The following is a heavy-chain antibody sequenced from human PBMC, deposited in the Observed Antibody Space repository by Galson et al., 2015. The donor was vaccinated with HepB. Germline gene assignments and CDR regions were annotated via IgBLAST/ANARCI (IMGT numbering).Heavy chain of an antibody. CDR2: IYYSGST. CDR3: ARIIAARTPYYFDY. Sequence: ETLSLTCTVSGGSISSSSYYWGWIRQPPGKGLEWIGSIYYSGSTYYNPSLKSRVTISVDTSKNQFSLKLSSVTAADTAVYYCARIIAARTPYYFDYWGQGTLVTVSS. D-gene: IGHD6-6*01. V-gene: IGHV4-39*01. CDR1: GGSISSSSYY. J-gene: IGHJ4*02.